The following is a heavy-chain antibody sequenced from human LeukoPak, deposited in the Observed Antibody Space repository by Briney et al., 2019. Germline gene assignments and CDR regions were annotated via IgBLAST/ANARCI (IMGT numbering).Heavy chain of an antibody. V-gene: IGHV3-49*03. D-gene: IGHD1-1*01. CDR2: IRSKTYGGTT. Sequence: PGRSLRLSCTASGITFGDYGVSWFRQAPGKGLERIGFIRSKTYGGTTEDAASVRGRFTLSRDDSKNIVYLEVNILRAEDTAVYYCSTDYWRLGFDYWGQGTLVTVSS. CDR1: GITFGDYG. J-gene: IGHJ4*02. CDR3: STDYWRLGFDY.